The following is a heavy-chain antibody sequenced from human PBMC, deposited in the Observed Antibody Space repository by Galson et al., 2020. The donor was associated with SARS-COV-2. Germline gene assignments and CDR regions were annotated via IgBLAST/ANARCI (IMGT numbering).Heavy chain of an antibody. CDR1: GFTFSSYS. J-gene: IGHJ5*02. V-gene: IGHV3-21*01. CDR2: ISSSSSYI. D-gene: IGHD1-7*01. Sequence: GESLKISCAASGFTFSSYSMNWVRQAPGKGLEWVSSISSSSSYIYYADSVKGRFTISRDNAKNSLYLQMNSLRAEDTAVYYCARAPGLELLGFQPILPNNWFDPWGQGTLVTFSS. CDR3: ARAPGLELLGFQPILPNNWFDP.